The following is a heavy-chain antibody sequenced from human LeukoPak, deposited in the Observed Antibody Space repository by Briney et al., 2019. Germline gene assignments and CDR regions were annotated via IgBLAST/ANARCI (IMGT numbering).Heavy chain of an antibody. CDR2: INHSGST. D-gene: IGHD2-2*02. J-gene: IGHJ5*02. CDR3: ARGYCSSTSCYTRLRSNWFDP. CDR1: GGSFSGYY. Sequence: SETLSLTCAVYGGSFSGYYWSWIRQPPGKGLEWTGEINHSGSTNYNPSLKSRVTISVDTSKNQFSLKLSSVTAADTAVYYCARGYCSSTSCYTRLRSNWFDPWGQGTLVTVSS. V-gene: IGHV4-34*01.